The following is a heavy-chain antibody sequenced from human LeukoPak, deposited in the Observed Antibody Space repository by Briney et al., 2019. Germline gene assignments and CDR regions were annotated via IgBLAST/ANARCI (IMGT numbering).Heavy chain of an antibody. D-gene: IGHD3-22*01. Sequence: EASVKVSCKVPGYTLTELSMHWVRQAPGKGLEWMGGFDPEDGETIYAQKFQGRVTMTEDTSTDTAYMELSSLRSEDTAVYYCATGTDYYDSSGHSLWGQGTLVTVSS. J-gene: IGHJ4*02. CDR1: GYTLTELS. CDR3: ATGTDYYDSSGHSL. V-gene: IGHV1-24*01. CDR2: FDPEDGET.